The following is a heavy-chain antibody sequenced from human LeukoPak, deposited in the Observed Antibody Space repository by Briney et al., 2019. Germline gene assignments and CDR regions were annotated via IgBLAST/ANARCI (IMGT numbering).Heavy chain of an antibody. CDR2: IGTAGDT. Sequence: GGSLRLSCAASGFTFSSYDMHWVRQATGKGLEWVSAIGTAGDTYYPGSVKGRFTISRENAKNSLYLQMNSLRAGDTAVYYCVRALMITFGGVIAPPGDPWGQGTLVTVSS. CDR3: VRALMITFGGVIAPPGDP. CDR1: GFTFSSYD. J-gene: IGHJ5*02. V-gene: IGHV3-13*01. D-gene: IGHD3-16*02.